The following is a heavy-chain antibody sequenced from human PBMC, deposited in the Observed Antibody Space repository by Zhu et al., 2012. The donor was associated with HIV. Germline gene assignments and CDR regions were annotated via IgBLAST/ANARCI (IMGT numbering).Heavy chain of an antibody. D-gene: IGHD3-9*01. CDR3: ARIREDILTGYYYYYMDV. Sequence: QVQLQESGPGLVKPSDTLSLTCAVSGYSISSSNWWGWIRRPPGKGLEWIAYMSYSGSTYYNVSLKSRVTMAVDTSKNQFSLKLRSVTAVDTAVYYCARIREDILTGYYYYYMDVWGKGTTVTVSS. CDR2: MSYSGST. J-gene: IGHJ6*03. CDR1: GYSISSSNW. V-gene: IGHV4-28*01.